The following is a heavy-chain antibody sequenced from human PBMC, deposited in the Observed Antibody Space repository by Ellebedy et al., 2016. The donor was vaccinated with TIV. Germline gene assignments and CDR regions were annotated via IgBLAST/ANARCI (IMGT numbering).Heavy chain of an antibody. CDR2: IYHSGST. CDR1: GGSISSSNW. CDR3: ARGVKKGWLQFGYYFDY. V-gene: IGHV4-4*02. Sequence: MPSETLSLTCAVSGGSISSSNWWSWVRQPPGKGLEWIGEIYHSGSTNYNPSLKSRVTISVDKSKNQFSLKLSSVTAADTAVYYCARGVKKGWLQFGYYFDYWGQGTLVTVSS. J-gene: IGHJ4*02. D-gene: IGHD5-24*01.